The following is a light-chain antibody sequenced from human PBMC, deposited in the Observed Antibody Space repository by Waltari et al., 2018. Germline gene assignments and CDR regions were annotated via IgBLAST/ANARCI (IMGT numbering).Light chain of an antibody. Sequence: IVLTQSPATLSLSPGERATLSCRASQSVDSQLAWYQQKPGQAPRLLIHDVSNRATGIPPRFSGSGSGTDFRLTISSLEAEDSAVYYCQQRYAWPITFGGGTKVELK. V-gene: IGKV3-11*01. CDR2: DVS. CDR1: QSVDSQ. CDR3: QQRYAWPIT. J-gene: IGKJ4*01.